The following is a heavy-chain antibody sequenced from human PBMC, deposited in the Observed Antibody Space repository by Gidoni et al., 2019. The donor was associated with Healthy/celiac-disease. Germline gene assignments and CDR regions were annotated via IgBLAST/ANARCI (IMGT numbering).Heavy chain of an antibody. V-gene: IGHV3-15*01. CDR3: TTDTYYYDSSGYYFAFDI. D-gene: IGHD3-22*01. CDR2: IKSKTDGGTT. Sequence: EVQLVESGGGLVKPGGSLRLSCAASGFTFSNAWMSWVRQAPGKGLEWVGRIKSKTDGGTTDYAAPVKGRFTISRDDSKNTLYLQMNSLKTEETAVYYCTTDTYYYDSSGYYFAFDIWGQGTMVTVSS. CDR1: GFTFSNAW. J-gene: IGHJ3*02.